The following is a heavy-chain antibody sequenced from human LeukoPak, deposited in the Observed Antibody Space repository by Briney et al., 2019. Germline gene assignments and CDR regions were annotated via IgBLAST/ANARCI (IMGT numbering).Heavy chain of an antibody. Sequence: GGSLRLSCAASGFTFSSYAMHWVRQAPGKGLEWVANIKEDGSEKNYVDSVKGRFTISRDNAKNSLYLQMNSLRAEDTAVYYCARGRAAADYWGQGTLVTVSS. CDR1: GFTFSSYA. CDR3: ARGRAAADY. D-gene: IGHD6-13*01. CDR2: IKEDGSEK. J-gene: IGHJ4*02. V-gene: IGHV3-7*01.